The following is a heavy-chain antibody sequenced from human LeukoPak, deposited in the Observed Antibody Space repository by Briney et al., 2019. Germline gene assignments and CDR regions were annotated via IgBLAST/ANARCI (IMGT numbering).Heavy chain of an antibody. CDR1: GYTFTGYY. CDR3: ARDGVSGVCNY. D-gene: IGHD3-3*01. J-gene: IGHJ4*02. Sequence: RASVKVSCKASGYTFTGYYMHWVRQAPGQGLEWMGWINPNSGGTNYAQKLQGRVTMSTDTSTSTAYMELRSLRSDDTAVYYCARDGVSGVCNYWGQGTLVTVSS. V-gene: IGHV1-2*02. CDR2: INPNSGGT.